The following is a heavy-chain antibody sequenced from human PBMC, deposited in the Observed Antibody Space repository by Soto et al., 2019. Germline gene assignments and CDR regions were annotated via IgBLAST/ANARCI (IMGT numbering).Heavy chain of an antibody. CDR3: AASYGSGYRAFDY. V-gene: IGHV1-69*02. J-gene: IGHJ4*02. Sequence: QVQLVQSGTEVKKPGSSVKVSCKASGDTFSFYTINWVRQAPGLGLEWVGRINTIVSMSNYAQKFQGRVSMTADKSTSTAYMKLRSLRSDDTAMYFCAASYGSGYRAFDYWGQGALVIVSS. CDR2: INTIVSMS. CDR1: GDTFSFYT. D-gene: IGHD3-10*01.